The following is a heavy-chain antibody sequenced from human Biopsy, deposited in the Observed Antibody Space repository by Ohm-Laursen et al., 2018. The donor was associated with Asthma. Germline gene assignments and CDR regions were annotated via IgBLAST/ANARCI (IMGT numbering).Heavy chain of an antibody. Sequence: VTLSLTCTVSGASITSSAYYWGWIRQPPGKGLEWIGSMYYGETTYYSPSLMGRVTISVDTSKNQFSLILSSVTAADTAVYYCARHDHRWDTYADFWGQGTLVTVSS. CDR2: MYYGETT. CDR3: ARHDHRWDTYADF. D-gene: IGHD2-2*01. J-gene: IGHJ4*02. V-gene: IGHV4-39*01. CDR1: GASITSSAYY.